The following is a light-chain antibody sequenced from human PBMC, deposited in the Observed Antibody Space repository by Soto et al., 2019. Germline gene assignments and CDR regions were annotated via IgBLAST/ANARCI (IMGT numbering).Light chain of an antibody. V-gene: IGKV1-5*03. J-gene: IGKJ1*01. CDR2: KAS. Sequence: DIQMTQSPSTLSGSVGDRVTITCRASQTISSWLAWYQQKPGKAPKLLIYKASTLKSGVPSRFSGSGSGTEFPLTISSLQPDDFASYYCQHYNSYSEAFGQGTKVDSK. CDR3: QHYNSYSEA. CDR1: QTISSW.